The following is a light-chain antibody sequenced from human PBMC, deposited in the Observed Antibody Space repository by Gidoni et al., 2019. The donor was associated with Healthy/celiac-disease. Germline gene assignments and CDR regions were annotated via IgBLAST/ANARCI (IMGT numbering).Light chain of an antibody. Sequence: EIVMTQSPATLSVSPGASATLSCRASQSVSSNLAWYQQKPRQAPRLLIYGASTRATGIPARFSGSGSGTEFTLTISSLQSEDFAVYYCQQYNNWPLTFGEGTKVEIK. CDR3: QQYNNWPLT. CDR2: GAS. V-gene: IGKV3-15*01. CDR1: QSVSSN. J-gene: IGKJ4*01.